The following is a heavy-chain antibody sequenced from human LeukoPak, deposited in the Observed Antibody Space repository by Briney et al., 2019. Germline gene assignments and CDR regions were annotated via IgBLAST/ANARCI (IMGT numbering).Heavy chain of an antibody. CDR2: INPNSGGT. J-gene: IGHJ4*02. CDR1: GYTFTGYY. V-gene: IGHV1-2*02. Sequence: ASVKVSCKASGYTFTGYYMHWVRQAPGQGLEWMGWINPNSGGTNYAQKFQGRVTMTRDTSISTAYMELSRLRSDDTAVYYCASAPQLSSSPFDYWGQGTLVTVSS. D-gene: IGHD6-6*01. CDR3: ASAPQLSSSPFDY.